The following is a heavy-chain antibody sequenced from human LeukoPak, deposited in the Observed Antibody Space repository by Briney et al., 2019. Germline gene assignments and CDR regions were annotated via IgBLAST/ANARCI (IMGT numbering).Heavy chain of an antibody. CDR3: ARPSFLLGYCSSTSCYTRNWFDP. D-gene: IGHD2-2*02. CDR1: GGSISSYY. V-gene: IGHV4-59*05. Sequence: SETLSLTCTVSGGSISSYYWSWIRQPPGKGLEWIGSIYYSGSTYYNPSLKSRVTISVDTSKNQFSLKLSSVTAADTAVYYCARPSFLLGYCSSTSCYTRNWFDPWGQGTLVTVSS. J-gene: IGHJ5*02. CDR2: IYYSGST.